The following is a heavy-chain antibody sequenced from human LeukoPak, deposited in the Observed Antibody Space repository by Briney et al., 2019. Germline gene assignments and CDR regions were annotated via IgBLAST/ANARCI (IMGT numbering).Heavy chain of an antibody. V-gene: IGHV3-64D*09. CDR2: ISNKGGST. D-gene: IGHD3-22*01. CDR3: EAYYYDSSGYYTDY. CDR1: GFTFSSYG. J-gene: IGHJ4*02. Sequence: GGSLRLSCSASGFTFSSYGMHWVRQAPGKGLEYVSGISNKGGSTYYADSVKGRFTISRDNSKNTLHLQMSSLRADDTAVYYCEAYYYDSSGYYTDYWGQGTLVTVSS.